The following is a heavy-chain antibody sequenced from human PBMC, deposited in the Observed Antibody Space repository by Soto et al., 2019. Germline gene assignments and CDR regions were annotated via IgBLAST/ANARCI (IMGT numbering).Heavy chain of an antibody. CDR1: GGSISSYY. CDR2: IYYSGST. CDR3: ARDRLLYYFDY. J-gene: IGHJ4*02. Sequence: PSETLSLTCTVSGGSISSYYWSWIRQPPGKGLEWIGYIYYSGSTNYNPSLKSRVTISVDMSKNQFSLKLSSVTAADTAVYYCARDRLLYYFDYWGQGTLVTVSS. D-gene: IGHD2-21*01. V-gene: IGHV4-59*01.